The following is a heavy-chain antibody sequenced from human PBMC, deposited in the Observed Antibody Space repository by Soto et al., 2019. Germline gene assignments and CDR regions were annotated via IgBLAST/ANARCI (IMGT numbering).Heavy chain of an antibody. Sequence: LSLTCTVSAGSITSDTYYWGWIRQPPEKGLEWIASISYSGSTYYNPTLKSRLTISVDTSKSQFSLKLSSVTAADTAVYYCARVRDCSGGTCYSWWFDPWGQGTLVTVSS. D-gene: IGHD2-15*01. V-gene: IGHV4-39*07. J-gene: IGHJ5*02. CDR2: ISYSGST. CDR3: ARVRDCSGGTCYSWWFDP. CDR1: AGSITSDTYY.